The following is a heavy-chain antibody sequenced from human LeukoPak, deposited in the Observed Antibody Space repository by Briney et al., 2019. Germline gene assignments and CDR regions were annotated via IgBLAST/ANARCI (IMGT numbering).Heavy chain of an antibody. CDR3: ARDRLHYGEYEKTFDY. D-gene: IGHD4-17*01. J-gene: IGHJ4*02. V-gene: IGHV3-30*03. Sequence: PGGSLRLSCAASGFTFSSYGMHWVRQAPGKGLEWVAVISYDGSNKYYADSVKGRFTISRDNSKNTLYLQMNSLRAEDTAVYYCARDRLHYGEYEKTFDYWGQGTLVSVSS. CDR1: GFTFSSYG. CDR2: ISYDGSNK.